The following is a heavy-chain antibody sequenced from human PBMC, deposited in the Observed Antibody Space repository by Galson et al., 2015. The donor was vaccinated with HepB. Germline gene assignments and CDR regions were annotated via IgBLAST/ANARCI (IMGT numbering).Heavy chain of an antibody. CDR1: GYKFTSYY. J-gene: IGHJ4*02. D-gene: IGHD3-22*01. CDR3: ARRFQDSTGYYPYYFDF. V-gene: IGHV1-46*01. CDR2: INCSGGST. Sequence: SVKVSCKASGYKFTSYYMHWLRQAPGQGLEWMGIINCSGGSTSSAQKFQERLTLTRDKSTSTVYMELSGLRPEDTAVYCCARRFQDSTGYYPYYFDFWGQGTQVTVFS.